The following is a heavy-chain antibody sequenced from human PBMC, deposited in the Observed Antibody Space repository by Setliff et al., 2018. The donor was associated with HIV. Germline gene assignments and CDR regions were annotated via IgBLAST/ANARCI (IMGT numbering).Heavy chain of an antibody. V-gene: IGHV3-48*01. CDR2: VGSSSGTF. CDR3: ARGGGSRAATSSYYYMDV. D-gene: IGHD2-15*01. Sequence: GGSLRLSCAASGFTFSTYDTVWVRQAPGKGLEWISFVGSSSGTFYYADSVKGRFTISRDNAKNSLYLQMNSLRAEDTAVYYCARGGGSRAATSSYYYMDVWGKGTTVTVSS. CDR1: GFTFSTYD. J-gene: IGHJ6*03.